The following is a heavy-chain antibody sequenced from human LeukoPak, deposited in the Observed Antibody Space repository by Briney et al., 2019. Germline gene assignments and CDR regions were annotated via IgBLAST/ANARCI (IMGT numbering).Heavy chain of an antibody. V-gene: IGHV4-61*02. J-gene: IGHJ4*02. CDR2: IYTSGST. CDR1: GGSISSGSYY. Sequence: SETLPLTCTVSGGSISSGSYYWSWIRQPAGKGLEWIGRIYTSGSTNYNPSLKSRVTISVDTSKTQFSLKLSSVTAADTAVYYCARDYPHKPRYSSSSGGWTFDYWGQGTLVTVSS. D-gene: IGHD6-6*01. CDR3: ARDYPHKPRYSSSSGGWTFDY.